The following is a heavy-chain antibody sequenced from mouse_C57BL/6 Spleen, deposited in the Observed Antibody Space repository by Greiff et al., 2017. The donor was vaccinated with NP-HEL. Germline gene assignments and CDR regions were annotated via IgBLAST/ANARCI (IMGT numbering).Heavy chain of an antibody. V-gene: IGHV1-53*01. CDR3: ARARVLLYDAMDY. D-gene: IGHD2-10*01. CDR2: INPSNGGT. CDR1: GYTFTSYW. J-gene: IGHJ4*01. Sequence: QVQLQQPGTELVKPGASVKLSCKASGYTFTSYWMHWVKQRPGQGLEWIGNINPSNGGTNYNEKFKSKDTLTVDKSSSTAYMQLSSLTSEDSAVYYCARARVLLYDAMDYWGQGTSVTVSS.